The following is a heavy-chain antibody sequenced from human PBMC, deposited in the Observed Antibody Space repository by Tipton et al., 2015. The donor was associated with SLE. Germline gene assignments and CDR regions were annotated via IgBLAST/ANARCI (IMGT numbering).Heavy chain of an antibody. Sequence: TLSLTCTVAGGSITSYYWSWIRQPPGKGLEWIGYIYHSGSTNYNPSLKSRVTISVDTSKNQFSLNLSSVTAADAAMYFCARDTEADSDLWSGSNWFGLWGQGILVAVSS. D-gene: IGHD3-3*01. CDR1: GGSITSYY. CDR2: IYHSGST. V-gene: IGHV4-59*12. J-gene: IGHJ5*02. CDR3: ARDTEADSDLWSGSNWFGL.